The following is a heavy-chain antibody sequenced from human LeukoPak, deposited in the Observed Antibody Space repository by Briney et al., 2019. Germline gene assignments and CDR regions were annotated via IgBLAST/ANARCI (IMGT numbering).Heavy chain of an antibody. V-gene: IGHV3-48*03. CDR2: ISSGGATI. CDR1: GMSFSSYE. CDR3: ASARLYSSSWYCYFDY. D-gene: IGHD6-13*01. Sequence: GGSLRLSCAASGMSFSSYEMNWVRQAPGKGLEWVSYISSGGATIYYADSVKGRFTISRDNAKNSLYLQMNNLRAEDTAVYYCASARLYSSSWYCYFDYWGRGTLVTVSS. J-gene: IGHJ4*02.